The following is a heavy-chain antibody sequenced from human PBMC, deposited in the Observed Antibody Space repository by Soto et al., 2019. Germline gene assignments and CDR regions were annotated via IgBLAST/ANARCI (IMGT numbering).Heavy chain of an antibody. Sequence: GASVKVSCKASGGTFSSYAISWVRQAPGQGLEWMGGIIPIFGTANYAQKFQGRVTITADKSTSTAYMELSSLRSEDTAVYYCARGAYGSVSYYFDYWGQGTLVTVSS. CDR2: IIPIFGTA. CDR1: GGTFSSYA. D-gene: IGHD3-10*01. J-gene: IGHJ4*02. V-gene: IGHV1-69*06. CDR3: ARGAYGSVSYYFDY.